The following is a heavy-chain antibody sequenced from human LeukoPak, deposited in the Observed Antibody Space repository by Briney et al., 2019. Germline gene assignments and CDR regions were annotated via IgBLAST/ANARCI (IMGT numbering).Heavy chain of an antibody. CDR3: AKDRLKSSGWYFYYFDY. CDR2: IVVGSVNT. CDR1: GFTFGTSA. V-gene: IGHV1-58*01. J-gene: IGHJ4*02. D-gene: IGHD6-19*01. Sequence: SVKVSCKASGFTFGTSAVQWVRQARGQRLEWIGWIVVGSVNTNYAQKFQERVTITRDMSTSTAYMELNSLRSEDTAVYYCAKDRLKSSGWYFYYFDYWGQGTLVTVSS.